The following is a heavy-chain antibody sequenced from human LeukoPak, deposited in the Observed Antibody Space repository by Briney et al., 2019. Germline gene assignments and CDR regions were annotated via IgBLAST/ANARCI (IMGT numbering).Heavy chain of an antibody. CDR2: IYNDGGT. J-gene: IGHJ4*02. Sequence: GGSLRLSCAASGFTFSNAWMSWVRQAPGKGLEWVSVIYNDGGTYYADSVKGRFTISRDNSKNTLYLQMNSLRAEDTAVYYCGTSRSRTSGFDYWGQGTLVTVSS. CDR1: GFTFSNAW. CDR3: GTSRSRTSGFDY. V-gene: IGHV3-53*01. D-gene: IGHD2-8*02.